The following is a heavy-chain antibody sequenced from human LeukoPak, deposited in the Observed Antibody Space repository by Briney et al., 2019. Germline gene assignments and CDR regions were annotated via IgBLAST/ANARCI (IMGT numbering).Heavy chain of an antibody. D-gene: IGHD4-23*01. J-gene: IGHJ2*01. CDR2: IYYSGGT. CDR3: ARRPTPRYFDL. V-gene: IGHV4-39*01. Sequence: SETLSLTCTVSGGSISSSSYYWGWIRQPPGKGLEWIGSIYYSGGTYYIPSLKSRVTISVDTSKNQFSLKLSSVTAADTAVYYCARRPTPRYFDLWGRGTLVTVSS. CDR1: GGSISSSSYY.